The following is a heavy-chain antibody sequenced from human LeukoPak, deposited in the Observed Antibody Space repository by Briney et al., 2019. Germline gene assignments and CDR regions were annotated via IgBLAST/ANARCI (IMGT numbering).Heavy chain of an antibody. CDR2: IESDGGRT. Sequence: PGGSLRLSCVASGFTFSNYGMSWVRQAPGKGLEWVSRIESDGGRTDYADSLKGRFTISRDNAKNTLYLQMNSLRAEDTAVYYCARLDILTGNYYYFNFWGQGTLVTVSS. J-gene: IGHJ4*02. CDR3: ARLDILTGNYYYFNF. D-gene: IGHD3-9*01. V-gene: IGHV3-74*01. CDR1: GFTFSNYG.